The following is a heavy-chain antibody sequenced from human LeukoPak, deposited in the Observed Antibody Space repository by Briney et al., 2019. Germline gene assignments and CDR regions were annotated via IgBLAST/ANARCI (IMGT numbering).Heavy chain of an antibody. J-gene: IGHJ6*02. CDR1: GGSISSYC. D-gene: IGHD2-2*01. V-gene: IGHV4-59*01. Sequence: SETLSLTCTVSGGSISSYCWGWIRQPPGKGLEWIGYIYYSGSTNYNPSLKSRVTISVDTSQNQFSLKLSSVTAADTAVYYCARERPGLGMDVWGQGTTVTVSS. CDR2: IYYSGST. CDR3: ARERPGLGMDV.